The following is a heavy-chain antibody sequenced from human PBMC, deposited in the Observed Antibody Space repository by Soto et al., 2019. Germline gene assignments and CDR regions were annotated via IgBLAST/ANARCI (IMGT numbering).Heavy chain of an antibody. CDR3: ARVAFFSSWYFDY. V-gene: IGHV4-59*01. J-gene: IGHJ4*02. D-gene: IGHD6-13*01. Sequence: QVQLQESGPGLVKPSETLSLTCTVSGGSISAYYWTWIRQPPGKGLEWIGYINYSGRTEYNPSLTRAVTIPVETSKKHFSRKLTSVTAADTAVYYCARVAFFSSWYFDYWGQGTLVTASS. CDR2: INYSGRT. CDR1: GGSISAYY.